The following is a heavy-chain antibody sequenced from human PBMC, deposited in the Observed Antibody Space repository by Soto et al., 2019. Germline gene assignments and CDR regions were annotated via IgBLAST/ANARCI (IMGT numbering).Heavy chain of an antibody. CDR3: ANSAFTTRVVYYYYCMDV. CDR1: GYTFTSYA. CDR2: INAGNGNT. Sequence: GASVKVSCKASGYTFTSYAMHWVRQAPGQRLEWMGWINAGNGNTKYSQKFQGRVTITRDTSASTAYMELSSLRSEDTAVYYCANSAFTTRVVYYYYCMDVLGQGTTVTVPS. D-gene: IGHD3-22*01. V-gene: IGHV1-3*01. J-gene: IGHJ6*02.